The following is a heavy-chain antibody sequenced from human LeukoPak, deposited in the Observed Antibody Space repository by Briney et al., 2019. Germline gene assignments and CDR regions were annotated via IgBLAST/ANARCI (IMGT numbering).Heavy chain of an antibody. J-gene: IGHJ4*02. V-gene: IGHV3-20*04. D-gene: IGHD3-22*01. Sequence: GGSLRLSCAASGFTFDDYDMSWVRQAPGKGLEWVSGINWNGGSTGYADSVKGRFTISRDNAKNSLCLQMNSLRAEDTALYYCARAYYDSSGYLTSDYWGQGTLATVSS. CDR3: ARAYYDSSGYLTSDY. CDR1: GFTFDDYD. CDR2: INWNGGST.